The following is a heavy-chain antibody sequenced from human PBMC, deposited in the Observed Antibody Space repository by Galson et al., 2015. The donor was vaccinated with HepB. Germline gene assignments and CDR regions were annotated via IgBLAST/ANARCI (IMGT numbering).Heavy chain of an antibody. J-gene: IGHJ4*02. CDR3: AREGIEASTNPVDY. V-gene: IGHV1-69*13. CDR2: ITPLFGSA. D-gene: IGHD5-24*01. Sequence: SVKVSCKASGGTFSTHAMSWVRQAPGQGLEWMGGITPLFGSAKYAQKFQGRVTITADESTSTVYMELSSLRFEDTAVYYCAREGIEASTNPVDYWGQGTLVTVSS. CDR1: GGTFSTHA.